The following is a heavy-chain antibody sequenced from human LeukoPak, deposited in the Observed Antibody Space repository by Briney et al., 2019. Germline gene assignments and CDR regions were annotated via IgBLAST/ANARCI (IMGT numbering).Heavy chain of an antibody. CDR1: GGSISSSSYY. CDR3: ARDLRRYYYDSSGYCP. CDR2: IYYSGST. V-gene: IGHV4-39*02. J-gene: IGHJ5*02. D-gene: IGHD3-22*01. Sequence: TSETLSLTCTVSGGSISSSSYYWGWIRQPPGKGLEWIGSIYYSGSTYYNPSLKSRVTISVDTSKNQFSLKLSSVTAADTAVYYCARDLRRYYYDSSGYCPWGQGTLVTVSS.